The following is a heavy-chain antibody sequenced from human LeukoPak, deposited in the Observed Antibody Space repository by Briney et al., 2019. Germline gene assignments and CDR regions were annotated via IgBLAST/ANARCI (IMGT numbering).Heavy chain of an antibody. CDR1: GASISTYY. CDR3: ARDYGVGGYYFDS. CDR2: IYDSGST. Sequence: SETLSLTCTVSGASISTYYWSWIRQPPGKGLEWMGYIYDSGSTNYNPSLKSRVTISSDMSKNQFSLKVSSVTAADTAIYYCARDYGVGGYYFDSWGQGTLVTVSS. D-gene: IGHD3-22*01. J-gene: IGHJ4*02. V-gene: IGHV4-59*01.